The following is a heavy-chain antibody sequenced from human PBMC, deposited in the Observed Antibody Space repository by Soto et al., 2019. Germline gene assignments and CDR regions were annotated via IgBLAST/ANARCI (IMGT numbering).Heavy chain of an antibody. CDR2: VNPIVGMS. J-gene: IGHJ4*02. V-gene: IGHV1-69*02. CDR3: ATRYGSGSTHFDY. CDR1: GGTFNSYT. Sequence: QVQLVQSGAEVKKPGSSVKVSCTASGGTFNSYTINWVRQAPGQGLEWVGRVNPIVGMSNSAQKFQGRVTITADKSTSKAYMDLNRLKSEDTAVYYCATRYGSGSTHFDYWGRGTLVTVSS. D-gene: IGHD3-10*01.